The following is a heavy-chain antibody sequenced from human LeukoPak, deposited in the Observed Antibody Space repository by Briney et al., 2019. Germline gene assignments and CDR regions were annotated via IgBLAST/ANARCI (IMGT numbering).Heavy chain of an antibody. Sequence: PSETLSLTCTVSGGSISSYYWSWLRQPAGKGLEWIGRIYTSGSTNYNPSLKSRVTMSVDTSKNQFSLKLSSVTAADTAVYYCARSIRNYYGSGRAYWFDPWGQGTLVTVSS. D-gene: IGHD3-10*01. CDR3: ARSIRNYYGSGRAYWFDP. CDR2: IYTSGST. CDR1: GGSISSYY. J-gene: IGHJ5*02. V-gene: IGHV4-4*07.